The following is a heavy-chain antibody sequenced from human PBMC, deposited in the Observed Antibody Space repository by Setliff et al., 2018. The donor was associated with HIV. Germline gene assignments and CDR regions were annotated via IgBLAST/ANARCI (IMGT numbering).Heavy chain of an antibody. Sequence: SETLSLTCSVSGGSFSSDSYYWGWIRQFPGKGLEWIGSIYYSGSTNYNPSLKSRVTISVDTSKNQFSLKLSSVTAADTAVYYCANSYTGNYPPRFDYWGQGTLVTVSS. CDR1: GGSFSSDSYY. J-gene: IGHJ4*02. D-gene: IGHD1-7*01. CDR3: ANSYTGNYPPRFDY. CDR2: IYYSGST. V-gene: IGHV4-39*07.